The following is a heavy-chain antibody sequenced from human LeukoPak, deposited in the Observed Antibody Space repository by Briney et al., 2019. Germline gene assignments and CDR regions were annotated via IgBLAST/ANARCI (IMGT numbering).Heavy chain of an antibody. J-gene: IGHJ4*02. V-gene: IGHV3-30-3*01. CDR3: ARVWFPYDSSGYPDY. D-gene: IGHD3-22*01. CDR2: ISYDGSNK. CDR1: GFTFSSYA. Sequence: GGSLRLSCAASGFTFSSYAMHWVRQAPGKGLEWVAVISYDGSNKYYADSVKGRFTISRDNSKNTLYLQMNSLRAEDTAVYYCARVWFPYDSSGYPDYWGQGTLVTVSS.